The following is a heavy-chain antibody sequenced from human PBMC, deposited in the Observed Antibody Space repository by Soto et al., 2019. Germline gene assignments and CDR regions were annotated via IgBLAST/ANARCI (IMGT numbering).Heavy chain of an antibody. Sequence: GSRRLSCAASGFTFSSYGMHWVRQAPGKGLEWVAVISYDGSNKYYADSVKGRFTISRDNSKNTLYLQMNSLRAEDTAVYYCAKDLSSGYLYYFDYWGQGTLVTVSS. CDR1: GFTFSSYG. V-gene: IGHV3-30*18. CDR2: ISYDGSNK. D-gene: IGHD3-22*01. J-gene: IGHJ4*02. CDR3: AKDLSSGYLYYFDY.